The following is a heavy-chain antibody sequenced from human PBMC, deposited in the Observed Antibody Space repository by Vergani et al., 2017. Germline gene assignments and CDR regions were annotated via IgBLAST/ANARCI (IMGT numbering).Heavy chain of an antibody. CDR3: ATIGYRRWGYYFDY. CDR2: IHRSRST. D-gene: IGHD2-2*02. Sequence: QVQLQQWGPGLVTPSGTLSLTCAVYGGSISSDNWWNWVRQAPGKGLQWIGEIHRSRSTNYNPSLRRRVTISLDKSKNQFSLKLTSVTAADTVVYFCATIGYRRWGYYFDYWGQGILVTVSS. J-gene: IGHJ4*02. CDR1: GGSISSDNW. V-gene: IGHV4-4*02.